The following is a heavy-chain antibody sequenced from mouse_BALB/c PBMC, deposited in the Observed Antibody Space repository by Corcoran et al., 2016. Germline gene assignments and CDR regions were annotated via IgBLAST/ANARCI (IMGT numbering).Heavy chain of an antibody. V-gene: IGHV9-3-1*01. CDR3: ARAPLHYYAMDD. D-gene: IGHD6-1*01. Sequence: QIQLVQSGPELKKPGETVKISCKASGYTFTNYGMNWVKQAPGKCLKWMGCINTYTGEPTYADDFKGRFAFSLETSASTAYLQINNLKHEDTATYFCARAPLHYYAMDDWGQGTSVTVSS. J-gene: IGHJ4*01. CDR2: INTYTGEP. CDR1: GYTFTNYG.